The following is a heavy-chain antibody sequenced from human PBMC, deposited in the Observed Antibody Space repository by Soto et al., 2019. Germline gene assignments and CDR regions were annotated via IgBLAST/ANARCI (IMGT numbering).Heavy chain of an antibody. Sequence: PGESLKISCKGSGYSFTSYWISWVRHMPGKGLEWMGIIYPGDSDTRYSPSFQGQVTISADKSVSTAYLQWSSLKASDTAIYYFAVGGVRGVITRTKDYYRKLLWGQG. CDR3: AVGGVRGVITRTKDYYRKLL. CDR2: IYPGDSDT. CDR1: GYSFTSYW. J-gene: IGHJ3*01. D-gene: IGHD3-10*01. V-gene: IGHV5-51*01.